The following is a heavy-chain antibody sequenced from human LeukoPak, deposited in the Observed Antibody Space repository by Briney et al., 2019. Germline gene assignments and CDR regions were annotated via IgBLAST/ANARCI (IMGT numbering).Heavy chain of an antibody. D-gene: IGHD3-9*01. CDR1: GYSFTNFW. CDR3: ARGQAIRYFDWLLPYYFDY. J-gene: IGHJ4*02. CDR2: IIPIFGTA. Sequence: KISCKGSGYSFTNFWIGWVRQAPGQGLEWMGGIIPIFGTANYAQKFQGRVTITADESTSTAYMELSSLRSEDTAVYYCARGQAIRYFDWLLPYYFDYWGQGTLVTVSS. V-gene: IGHV1-69*01.